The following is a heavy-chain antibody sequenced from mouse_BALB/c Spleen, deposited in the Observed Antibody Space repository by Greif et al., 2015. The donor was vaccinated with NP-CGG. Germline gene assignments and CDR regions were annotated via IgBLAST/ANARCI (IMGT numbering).Heavy chain of an antibody. CDR2: ISGGGSYT. D-gene: IGHD2-1*01. CDR3: AKNYGNYPYYFDY. J-gene: IGHJ2*01. Sequence: VQLVESGGGLVKPGGSLKLSCAASGFTFSSYGMSWVRQTPEKRLEWVATISGGGSYTYYPDSVKGRFTISRDNAKNNLYLQMSSLRSEDTALYYCAKNYGNYPYYFDYWGQGTTLTVSS. V-gene: IGHV5-9-2*01. CDR1: GFTFSSYG.